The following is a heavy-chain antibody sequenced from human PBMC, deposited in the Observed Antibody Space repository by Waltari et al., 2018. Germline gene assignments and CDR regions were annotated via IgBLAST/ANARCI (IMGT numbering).Heavy chain of an antibody. Sequence: QVQLVQSGAEVKKPGSSLRVSCKIIGDTANTYGINWVRQAPGEGLEWMGGTVPIYGAENYAEKFQDRVTFTADESTNTAYMELHRLTSDDTAVYYCARGGYYGSGEIDFWGQGTQVTVAS. D-gene: IGHD3-10*01. V-gene: IGHV1-69*13. CDR2: TVPIYGAE. CDR3: ARGGYYGSGEIDF. J-gene: IGHJ4*02. CDR1: GDTANTYG.